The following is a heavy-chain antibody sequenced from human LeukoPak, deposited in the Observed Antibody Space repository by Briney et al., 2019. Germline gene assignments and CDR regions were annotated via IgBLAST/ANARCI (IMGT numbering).Heavy chain of an antibody. V-gene: IGHV3-9*01. D-gene: IGHD4-23*01. Sequence: RAGGSLRLSCAASGFTFDDYAMHWVRQAPGKGLEWVSGISWNSGSIGYADSVKGRFTISRDNAKNSLYLQMNSLRAEDTALYYCAKGTVTIEYGMDVWGQGTTVTVSS. CDR1: GFTFDDYA. CDR3: AKGTVTIEYGMDV. J-gene: IGHJ6*02. CDR2: ISWNSGSI.